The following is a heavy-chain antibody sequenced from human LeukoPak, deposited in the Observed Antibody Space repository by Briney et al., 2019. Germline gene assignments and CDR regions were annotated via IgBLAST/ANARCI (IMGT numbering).Heavy chain of an antibody. V-gene: IGHV4-59*01. D-gene: IGHD3-10*01. CDR2: ISYTGST. Sequence: SETLSLTCTVSGGSISPYFWSWMRQTPGKGLEWIGYISYTGSTNYNPALKSRVTISVDTSKNQFSLQMTSVTAADTAVYYCARDDYRGVTNFDPWGQGTLVTVSS. CDR1: GGSISPYF. CDR3: ARDDYRGVTNFDP. J-gene: IGHJ5*02.